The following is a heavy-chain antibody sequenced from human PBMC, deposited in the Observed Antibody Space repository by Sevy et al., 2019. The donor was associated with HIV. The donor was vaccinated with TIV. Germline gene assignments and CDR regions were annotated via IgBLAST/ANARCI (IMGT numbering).Heavy chain of an antibody. D-gene: IGHD3-3*01. V-gene: IGHV1-18*01. CDR2: ISDYYGDT. CDR1: GYSFRNYG. J-gene: IGHJ6*02. CDR3: ARKAFVSDRHFYSGMDV. Sequence: ASVKVSCKASGYSFRNYGISWVRQAPGQGFEWMGWISDYYGDTDYAQNFQGRLTMTTDTSTSTAYMELRSLRSDDTAVYFCARKAFVSDRHFYSGMDVWGQGTTVTVSS.